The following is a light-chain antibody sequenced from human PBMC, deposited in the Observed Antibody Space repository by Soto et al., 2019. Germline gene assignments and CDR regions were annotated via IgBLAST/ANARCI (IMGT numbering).Light chain of an antibody. V-gene: IGKV3-15*01. J-gene: IGKJ1*01. CDR2: DAS. CDR3: QQYHSLPRT. Sequence: EIVMTQSPAALSVSPGERATLSCRASQSIIRNLSWYQQRTGQSPRLLIYDASTRATGIPARFSGSGSGTDFTLIISSLQSEDFAVYYCQQYHSLPRTFGQGTKVEIK. CDR1: QSIIRN.